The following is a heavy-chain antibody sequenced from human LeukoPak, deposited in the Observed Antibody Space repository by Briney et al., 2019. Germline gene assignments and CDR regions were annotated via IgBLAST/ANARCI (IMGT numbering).Heavy chain of an antibody. Sequence: GGSLRLSCAASGFTFSNYAMRWVRQAPGKGLEYVSAISTNGGNTYYTNSVKDRFTISRDNSKNTLFLQMGSLRAEDMAVYYCARSYYDGSGRYFDYWGQGSLVTVSS. J-gene: IGHJ4*02. V-gene: IGHV3-64*01. CDR2: ISTNGGNT. D-gene: IGHD3-10*01. CDR1: GFTFSNYA. CDR3: ARSYYDGSGRYFDY.